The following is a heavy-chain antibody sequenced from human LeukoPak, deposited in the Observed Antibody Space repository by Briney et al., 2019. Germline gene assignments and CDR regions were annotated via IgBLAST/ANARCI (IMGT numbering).Heavy chain of an antibody. CDR1: GYTFTSYA. CDR3: ARAGVWDYSDSSGYHNAAFDI. J-gene: IGHJ3*02. D-gene: IGHD3-22*01. Sequence: WASVKVSCKASGYTFTSYAMHWVRQAPGQRLEWMGWINAGNGNTKYSQEFQGRVTITRDTSASTAYMELSSLRSEDMAVYYCARAGVWDYSDSSGYHNAAFDIWGQGTMVTVSS. V-gene: IGHV1-3*03. CDR2: INAGNGNT.